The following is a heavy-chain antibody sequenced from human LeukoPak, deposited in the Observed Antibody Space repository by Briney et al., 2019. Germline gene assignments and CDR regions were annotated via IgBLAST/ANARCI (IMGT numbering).Heavy chain of an antibody. CDR2: IYSGGST. Sequence: GGSLRLSCAASGFTVSSNYMSWVRQAPGKGLEWVSVIYSGGSTYFADSVKGRFTLSRDNSKNTLYLQMNSLRAEDTAVYYCAREVPSSSGWAFDYWGQGTLVTVSS. CDR3: AREVPSSSGWAFDY. V-gene: IGHV3-66*01. J-gene: IGHJ4*02. D-gene: IGHD6-19*01. CDR1: GFTVSSNY.